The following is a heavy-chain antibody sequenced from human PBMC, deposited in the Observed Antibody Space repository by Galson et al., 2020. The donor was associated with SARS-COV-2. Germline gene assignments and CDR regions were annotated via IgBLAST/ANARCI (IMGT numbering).Heavy chain of an antibody. CDR1: GFTFNSYW. J-gene: IGHJ4*02. Sequence: EGSLKLSCAASGFTFNSYWMHWVRQAPGKGLEWVSSIYSAGSSKRYADSVKGRFTISGDNAKNTLYLQMNSLRAEDTALYYCARGDMGNDYFDYWGQGTLVTVCS. CDR2: IYSAGSSK. CDR3: ARGDMGNDYFDY. D-gene: IGHD7-27*01. V-gene: IGHV3-74*01.